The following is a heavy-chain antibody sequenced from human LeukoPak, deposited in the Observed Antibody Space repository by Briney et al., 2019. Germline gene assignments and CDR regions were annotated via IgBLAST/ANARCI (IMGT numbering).Heavy chain of an antibody. J-gene: IGHJ4*02. V-gene: IGHV4-38-2*02. CDR1: GYSISSGYF. CDR3: ARDRHWTNDWVFDY. D-gene: IGHD1/OR15-1a*01. CDR2: IHHDGIT. Sequence: SETLSLTCSIPGYSISSGYFWGWIRQPPGKGLEWIGNIHHDGITYYNPSLKSRVTISVDTSKNQFSLKLSSVTAADTAVYYCARDRHWTNDWVFDYWGQGTLVTVSS.